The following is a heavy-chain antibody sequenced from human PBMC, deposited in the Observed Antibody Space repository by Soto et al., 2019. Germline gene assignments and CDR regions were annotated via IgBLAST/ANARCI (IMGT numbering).Heavy chain of an antibody. Sequence: PSETLSLTCAFYGGSFSGYYWSWIRQPPGNGLDWIGEINHSGSTNYNPSLKSRVTISVDTSKNQFSLKLSSVTAADTAVYYCARGPIAAAGTSLFHYGMDVWGQGTTVTVSS. D-gene: IGHD6-13*01. CDR1: GGSFSGYY. CDR2: INHSGST. J-gene: IGHJ6*02. V-gene: IGHV4-34*01. CDR3: ARGPIAAAGTSLFHYGMDV.